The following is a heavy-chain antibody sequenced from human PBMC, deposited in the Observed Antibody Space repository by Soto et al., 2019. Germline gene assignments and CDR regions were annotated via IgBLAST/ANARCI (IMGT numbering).Heavy chain of an antibody. CDR3: AKDAVAYNGEWDWFDL. V-gene: IGHV3-23*01. Sequence: EVQLLESGGGLVQPGGSLRLSCAASGFTFKNFAVSWVRQAPGKWMEWVSAIGGSGSSANYADSVKGRFTVSRDDSKSTLYLQMSGLRVDDTALYYCAKDAVAYNGEWDWFDLWGQGTLVTVSS. D-gene: IGHD3-10*01. CDR1: GFTFKNFA. CDR2: IGGSGSSA. J-gene: IGHJ5*02.